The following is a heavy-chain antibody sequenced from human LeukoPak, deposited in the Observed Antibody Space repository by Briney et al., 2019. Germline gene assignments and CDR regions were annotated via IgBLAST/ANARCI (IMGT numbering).Heavy chain of an antibody. CDR1: GGSISSSSYY. CDR2: IYYSGSA. CDR3: AGLSGYSVYNWFDP. J-gene: IGHJ5*02. D-gene: IGHD5/OR15-5a*01. Sequence: SETLSLTCTVSGGSISSSSYYWGWIRQPPGKGLEWIGSIYYSGSAYYNPSLKSRVTISVDTSKNQFSLRLSSVTAADTAVYYCAGLSGYSVYNWFDPWGQGTLVTVSS. V-gene: IGHV4-39*01.